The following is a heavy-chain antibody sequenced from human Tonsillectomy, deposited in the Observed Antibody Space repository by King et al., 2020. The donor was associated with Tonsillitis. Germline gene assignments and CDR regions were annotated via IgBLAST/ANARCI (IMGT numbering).Heavy chain of an antibody. CDR3: AGEQWLVPSPFDY. D-gene: IGHD6-19*01. V-gene: IGHV3-30*01. CDR2: ISYDGSNK. Sequence: VQLVESGGGVVQPGRSLRLSCAASGFTFSSYAMHWVRQAPGKGLEGVAVISYDGSNKYYADAVKGRFTISGDNSKNTLYLQMNSLRTEDTAVYFCAGEQWLVPSPFDYWGQGTLVTVSS. J-gene: IGHJ4*02. CDR1: GFTFSSYA.